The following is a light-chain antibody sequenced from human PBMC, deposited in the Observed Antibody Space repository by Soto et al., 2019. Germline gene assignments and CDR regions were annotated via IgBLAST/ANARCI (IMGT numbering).Light chain of an antibody. Sequence: DIQMTQSPSSLSASVGDRVTITCRASQSISSYLIWYQQKPGKAPKLLIYAASSLQSGVPSRFSGSGSGTDFTLTISSLQPEDVATYYCQQSYSRTFGQGTKVEIK. J-gene: IGKJ1*01. CDR2: AAS. CDR1: QSISSY. V-gene: IGKV1-39*01. CDR3: QQSYSRT.